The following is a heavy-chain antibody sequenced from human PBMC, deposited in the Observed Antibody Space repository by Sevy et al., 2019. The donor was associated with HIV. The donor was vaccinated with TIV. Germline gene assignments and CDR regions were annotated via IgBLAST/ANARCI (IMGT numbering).Heavy chain of an antibody. V-gene: IGHV4-39*01. J-gene: IGHJ4*02. CDR1: GGSISSSSYY. CDR2: IYYSWST. D-gene: IGHD1-7*01. CDR3: ARQSPMELGDY. Sequence: SETLSLTCTVSGGSISSSSYYWGWIRQPPGKGLEWIGSIYYSWSTYYNPSLKSRVTISVDTSKNQFSLKLSSVTAADTAVYYCARQSPMELGDYWGQGTLVTVSS.